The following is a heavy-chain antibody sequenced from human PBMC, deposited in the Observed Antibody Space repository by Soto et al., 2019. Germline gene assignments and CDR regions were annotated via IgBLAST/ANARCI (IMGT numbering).Heavy chain of an antibody. CDR1: GLYVGSSY. Sequence: EVQLVESGGGVIQPGGSLRLSCAASGLYVGSSYMSWVRQAPGKGLEWISYISGGGETYYSNSVKGRFTISKDNSKNTLFLQMHSVRAEDTAVDYCARDGDGGWGNWGRG. V-gene: IGHV3-53*01. D-gene: IGHD7-27*01. J-gene: IGHJ4*02. CDR2: ISGGGET. CDR3: ARDGDGGWGN.